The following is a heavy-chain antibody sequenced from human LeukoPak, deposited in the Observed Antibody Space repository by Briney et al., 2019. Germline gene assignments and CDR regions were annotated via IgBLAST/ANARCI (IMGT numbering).Heavy chain of an antibody. CDR2: ISYDGSNK. V-gene: IGHV3-30*03. D-gene: IGHD6-13*01. CDR3: AIIAAASRSVDP. CDR1: GFTFSSYG. Sequence: GRSLRLSCAASGFTFSSYGMHWVRQAPGKGLEWVAVISYDGSNKYYADSVKGRFTISRDNSKNTLYLQMNSLRAEDTAVCYCAIIAAASRSVDPWGQGTLVTVSS. J-gene: IGHJ5*02.